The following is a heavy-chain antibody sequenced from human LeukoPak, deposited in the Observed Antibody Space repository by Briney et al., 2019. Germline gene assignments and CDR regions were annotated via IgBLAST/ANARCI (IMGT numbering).Heavy chain of an antibody. J-gene: IGHJ4*02. V-gene: IGHV4-59*01. CDR2: IYYSGST. CDR3: ARYSSGWYTTFDY. CDR1: GGSFSGYY. Sequence: NASETLSLTCAVYGGSFSGYYWSWIRQPPGKGLEWIGYIYYSGSTNYNPSLKSRVTISVDTSKNQFSLKLSSVTAADTAVYYCARYSSGWYTTFDYWGQGTLVTVSS. D-gene: IGHD6-19*01.